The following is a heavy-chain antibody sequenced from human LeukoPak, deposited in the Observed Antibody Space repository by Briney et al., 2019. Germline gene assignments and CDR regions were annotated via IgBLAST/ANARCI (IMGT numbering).Heavy chain of an antibody. CDR3: ARGGYSYSS. CDR2: IKEDGSEK. J-gene: IGHJ5*02. V-gene: IGHV3-7*04. Sequence: GGALILSCAASGFTFSSYWMSWVRQAPGKGLEWVANIKEDGSEKYDVDSVKGRFTISRDNAKNSLYVQMNSLRAEDTAVYCWARGGYSYSSWGQGTLVTVSS. D-gene: IGHD5-18*01. CDR1: GFTFSSYW.